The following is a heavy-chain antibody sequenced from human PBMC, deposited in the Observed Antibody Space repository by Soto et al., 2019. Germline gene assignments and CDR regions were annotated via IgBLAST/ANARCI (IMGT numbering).Heavy chain of an antibody. CDR1: GFTFDDYA. CDR3: AKDISGRYYFDY. Sequence: GGSLRLSCAASGFTFDDYAMHWVRQAPGKGLEWVSGISWNSGSIGYADSVKGRFTISRDNAKNSLYLQMNSLRAEDTALYYCAKDISGRYYFDYWGQGTLVTVSS. V-gene: IGHV3-9*01. J-gene: IGHJ4*02. CDR2: ISWNSGSI. D-gene: IGHD1-26*01.